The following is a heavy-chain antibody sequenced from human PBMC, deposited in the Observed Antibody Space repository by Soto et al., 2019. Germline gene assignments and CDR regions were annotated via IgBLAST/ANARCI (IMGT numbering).Heavy chain of an antibody. CDR2: ISGYNGNT. J-gene: IGHJ6*02. CDR1: GYTFTDYG. Sequence: QVQLVESGAEVKKPGASVKVSCKASGYTFTDYGISWVRQAPGQGLEWMGWISGYNGNTKYAQKFQGRVTMTTDTPTNTADMELRSLRSDDTAVYYCARDREYYYDSSGNYYYHYGLDVWGQGTTVTVS. CDR3: ARDREYYYDSSGNYYYHYGLDV. V-gene: IGHV1-18*04. D-gene: IGHD3-22*01.